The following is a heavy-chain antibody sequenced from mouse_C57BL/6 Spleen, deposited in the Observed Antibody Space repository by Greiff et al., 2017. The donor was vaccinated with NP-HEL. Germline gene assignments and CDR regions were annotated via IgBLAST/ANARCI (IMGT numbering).Heavy chain of an antibody. CDR3: ARPAVDGYYAMDY. V-gene: IGHV3-6*01. D-gene: IGHD2-3*01. J-gene: IGHJ4*01. CDR2: ISYDGSN. Sequence: EVQLVESGPGLVKPSQSLSLTCSVTGYSITSGYYWNWIRQFPGNKLEWMGYISYDGSNNYNPSLKNRISITRDTSKNQFFLKLNSVTTEDTATYYCARPAVDGYYAMDYWGQGTSVTVSS. CDR1: GYSITSGYY.